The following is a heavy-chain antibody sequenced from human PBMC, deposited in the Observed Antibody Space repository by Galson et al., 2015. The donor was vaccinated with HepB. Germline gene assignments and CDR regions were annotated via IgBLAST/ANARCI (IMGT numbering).Heavy chain of an antibody. CDR3: ARGATFLLRTGGFDV. CDR1: ELTVSSHY. CDR2: LYTGGRT. D-gene: IGHD1-14*01. Sequence: SLRLSCAASELTVSSHYMNWVRQAPGTGLEWVSVLYTGGRTEYADSVKGRFTISRDNSKNTVYLQMNSLRVEDTAFYYCARGATFLLRTGGFDVWGQGTMVTVSS. V-gene: IGHV3-53*01. J-gene: IGHJ3*01.